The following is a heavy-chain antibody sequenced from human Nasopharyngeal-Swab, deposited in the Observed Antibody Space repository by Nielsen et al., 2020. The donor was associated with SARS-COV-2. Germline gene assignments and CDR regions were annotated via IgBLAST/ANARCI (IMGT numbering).Heavy chain of an antibody. CDR2: INTDGRRT. CDR1: GFSFSTFW. J-gene: IGHJ4*02. Sequence: GGSLRLSCAASGFSFSTFWMHWVRQVPGEGLVWVSRINTDGRRTNYADSVKGRFTISRDNAKNTLYLQMNGLRDEDTAIYYCARAGEYRFDYWGQGTLVTVSS. V-gene: IGHV3-74*01. D-gene: IGHD7-27*01. CDR3: ARAGEYRFDY.